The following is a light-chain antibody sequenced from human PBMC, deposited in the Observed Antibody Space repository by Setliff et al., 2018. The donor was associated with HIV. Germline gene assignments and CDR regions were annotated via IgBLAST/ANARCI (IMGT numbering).Light chain of an antibody. CDR2: EVR. CDR3: SSYAITNTLP. Sequence: QSALTQPASVSGSPGQSITISRTGTSRDVGGYNYVSWYQQHPGKAPKLIIYEVRNRPSGVSSRFSGSKSGNTASLTISGLQTEDEADYYCSSYAITNTLPFGTGTKVTVL. V-gene: IGLV2-14*01. J-gene: IGLJ1*01. CDR1: SRDVGGYNY.